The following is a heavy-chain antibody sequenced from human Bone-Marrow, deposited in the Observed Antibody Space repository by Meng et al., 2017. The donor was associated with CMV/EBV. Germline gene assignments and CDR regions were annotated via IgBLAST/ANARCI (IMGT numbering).Heavy chain of an antibody. J-gene: IGHJ5*02. V-gene: IGHV1-2*02. CDR1: GYTFTGYY. CDR3: ARESITMVRGVSWFDP. CDR2: INPNSGGT. D-gene: IGHD3-10*01. Sequence: LVQSGAEVKKPGASVKVSCKASGYTFTGYYMHWVRQAPGQGLEWMGWINPNSGGTNYAQKFQGRVTMTRDTSISTAYMELSRLRSDDTAVYYCARESITMVRGVSWFDPWGQGTLVTVSS.